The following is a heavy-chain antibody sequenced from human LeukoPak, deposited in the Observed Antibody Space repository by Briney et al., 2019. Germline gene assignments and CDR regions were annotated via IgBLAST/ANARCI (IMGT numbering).Heavy chain of an antibody. CDR2: IYYSGST. CDR3: AREIVVVVAATRWFDP. CDR1: GGSISSYY. V-gene: IGHV4-59*01. D-gene: IGHD2-15*01. Sequence: SETLSLTCTVSGGSISSYYWSWIRQPPGTGLEWIGYIYYSGSTNYNPSLKSRVTISVDTSKNQFSLTLSSVTAADTAVYYCAREIVVVVAATRWFDPWGQGTLVTVAS. J-gene: IGHJ5*02.